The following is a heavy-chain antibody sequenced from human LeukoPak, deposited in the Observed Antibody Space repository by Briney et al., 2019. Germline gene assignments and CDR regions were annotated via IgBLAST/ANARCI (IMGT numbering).Heavy chain of an antibody. Sequence: ASVKVSCKTSGYTFTDYYIHWVRQAPGQGLEWMGWINSNSGGISYAQKFQGRVTLTRDTPTRTAHMELNSLTSDDTAVYYCARTSXAXXRXDFXSWGQGTV. V-gene: IGHV1-2*02. CDR3: ARTSXAXXRXDFXS. CDR2: INSNSGGI. J-gene: IGHJ4*02. CDR1: GYTFTDYY.